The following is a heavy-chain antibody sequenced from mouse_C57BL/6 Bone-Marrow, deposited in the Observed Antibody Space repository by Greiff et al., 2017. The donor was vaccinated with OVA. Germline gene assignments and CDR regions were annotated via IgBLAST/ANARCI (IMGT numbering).Heavy chain of an antibody. D-gene: IGHD2-1*01. CDR3: TRESTHYGNFFHY. J-gene: IGHJ2*01. CDR2: ISSGGDYI. V-gene: IGHV5-9-1*02. CDR1: GFTFSSYA. Sequence: EVMLVESGEGLVKPGGSLKLSCAASGFTFSSYAMSWVRQTPEKRLEWVAYISSGGDYIYYADTVTGRFTISRDNARNTLYLQMSSLKSEDTAMYYCTRESTHYGNFFHYWGQGTTLTVSS.